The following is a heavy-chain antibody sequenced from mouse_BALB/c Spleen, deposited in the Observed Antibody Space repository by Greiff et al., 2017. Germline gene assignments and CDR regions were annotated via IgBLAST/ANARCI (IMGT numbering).Heavy chain of an antibody. D-gene: IGHD2-4*01. CDR2: IYPSDSYT. V-gene: IGHV1-69*02. J-gene: IGHJ2*01. CDR1: GYTFTSYW. CDR3: TTSTMITKIDY. Sequence: QVQLQQPGAELVRPGASVKLSCKASGYTFTSYWINWVKQRPGQGLEWIGNIYPSDSYTNYNQKFKDKATLTVDKSSSTAYMQLSSPTSEDSAVYYCTTSTMITKIDYWGQGTTLTVSS.